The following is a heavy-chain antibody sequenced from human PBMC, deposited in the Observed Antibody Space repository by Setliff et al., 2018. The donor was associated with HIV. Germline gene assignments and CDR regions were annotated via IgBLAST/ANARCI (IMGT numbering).Heavy chain of an antibody. CDR2: ISAYNGET. J-gene: IGHJ1*01. V-gene: IGHV1-18*01. CDR3: ATDPGYSSTWYSESFQH. CDR1: GYTFSSYG. D-gene: IGHD6-13*01. Sequence: ASVKVSCKASGYTFSSYGISWVRQAPGQGLEWVGWISAYNGETFYAQKFQGRLTMTEDTSTDTAYMELSSLRSDDTAMYYCATDPGYSSTWYSESFQHWGQGTVVTVSS.